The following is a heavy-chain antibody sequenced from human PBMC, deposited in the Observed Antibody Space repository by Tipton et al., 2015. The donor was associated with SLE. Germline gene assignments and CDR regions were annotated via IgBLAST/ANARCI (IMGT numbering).Heavy chain of an antibody. D-gene: IGHD2-2*01. CDR2: IYYSGST. J-gene: IGHJ6*03. Sequence: TLSLTCTVSGGSISSDSYSWSWIRQPPGKGLEWIGYIYYSGSTNYNPSLKSRVTISVDTSKNQFSLKLSSVTAADTAVYYCARGYQLPLGPYYYYYMDVWGKGTTVTVSS. V-gene: IGHV4-61*01. CDR3: ARGYQLPLGPYYYYYMDV. CDR1: GGSISSDSYS.